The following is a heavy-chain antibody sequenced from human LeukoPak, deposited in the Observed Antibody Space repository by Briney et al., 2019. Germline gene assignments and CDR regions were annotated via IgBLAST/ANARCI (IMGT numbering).Heavy chain of an antibody. D-gene: IGHD4-23*01. CDR3: ARGAKLLWFDP. J-gene: IGHJ5*02. Sequence: GGSLRLSCAASGLTFTNHAMTWVRQAPGKGLEWVSTISDSDGATYYVDSVKGRFTISRDNSKNTVYLQMNSLRVEDTAVYYCARGAKLLWFDPWGQGTLVSVSS. CDR1: GLTFTNHA. CDR2: ISDSDGAT. V-gene: IGHV3-23*01.